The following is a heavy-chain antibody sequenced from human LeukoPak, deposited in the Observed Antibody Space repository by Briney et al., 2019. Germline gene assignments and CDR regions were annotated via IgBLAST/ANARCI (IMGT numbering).Heavy chain of an antibody. CDR1: GFTFTSSA. Sequence: VASVKVSCKASGFTFTSSAVQWVRQARGQRLEWIGWIAVGSDDKSSAQKFQERVTITRDMSTSTAYMELNSLRPEDTAVYYCAAPRGYCSSTSCPLDYWGQGTLVTVSS. V-gene: IGHV1-58*01. J-gene: IGHJ4*02. CDR2: IAVGSDDK. CDR3: AAPRGYCSSTSCPLDY. D-gene: IGHD2-2*01.